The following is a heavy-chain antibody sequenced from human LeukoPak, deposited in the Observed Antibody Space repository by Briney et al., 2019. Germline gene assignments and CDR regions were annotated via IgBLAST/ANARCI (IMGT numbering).Heavy chain of an antibody. D-gene: IGHD1-7*01. Sequence: ASVKVSCKASGYTFTRYGISWVRQAPGQALQWLGWISASNGNTNYAQKFRDRVTISTDTSTGTAYLDVRSLTSDDTAVYYCARDHSNWNYAPDFWGQGTLVIVSS. J-gene: IGHJ4*02. V-gene: IGHV1-18*01. CDR3: ARDHSNWNYAPDF. CDR1: GYTFTRYG. CDR2: ISASNGNT.